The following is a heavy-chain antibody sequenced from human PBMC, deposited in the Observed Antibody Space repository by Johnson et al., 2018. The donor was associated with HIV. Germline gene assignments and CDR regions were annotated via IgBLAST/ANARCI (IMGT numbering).Heavy chain of an antibody. V-gene: IGHV3-20*04. CDR1: GFTFDDYG. CDR2: INWNGGSI. CDR3: AWGSSGYYYRAFDS. J-gene: IGHJ3*02. D-gene: IGHD3-22*01. Sequence: VQLVESGGGVARPGGSLRLSCVASGFTFDDYGMSWVRQAPGKGLEWVAGINWNGGSIHYADSVKGRFTISRDNAKKSLSLQMNSLIAEDTALYYCAWGSSGYYYRAFDSWGQGTMVTVSS.